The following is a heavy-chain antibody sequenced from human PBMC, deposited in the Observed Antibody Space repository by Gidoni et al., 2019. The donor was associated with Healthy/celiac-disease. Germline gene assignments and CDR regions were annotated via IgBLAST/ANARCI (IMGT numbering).Heavy chain of an antibody. CDR1: GVTFSSYS. Sequence: EVQLVQSGGGLVKPGGSLRLSCSAFGVTFSSYSMNWVRQAPGKGLEWVSSISSSSSYIYYADSVKGRFTISRDNAKNSLYLQMNSLRAEDTAVYYCASGVPNYYDSSGYHYYFDYWGQGTLVTVSS. D-gene: IGHD3-22*01. CDR2: ISSSSSYI. J-gene: IGHJ4*02. V-gene: IGHV3-21*01. CDR3: ASGVPNYYDSSGYHYYFDY.